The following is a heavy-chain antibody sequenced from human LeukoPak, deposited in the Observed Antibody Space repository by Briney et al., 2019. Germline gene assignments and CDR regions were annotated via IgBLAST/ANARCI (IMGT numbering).Heavy chain of an antibody. CDR2: INQDGSEK. CDR3: ARDHTAAGIIFDY. CDR1: GFTFISHW. D-gene: IGHD5-18*01. Sequence: GSLRLSCSASGFTFISHWMSWVRQAPGKGLEWVANINQDGSEKYYVDSVKGRFIISRDNAKNSLHLQMNSLRAEDTAEYYCARDHTAAGIIFDYWGQGALVTVSS. J-gene: IGHJ4*02. V-gene: IGHV3-7*01.